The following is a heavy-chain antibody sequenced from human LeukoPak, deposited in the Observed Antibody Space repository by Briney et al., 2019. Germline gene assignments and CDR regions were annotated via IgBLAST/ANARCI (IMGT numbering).Heavy chain of an antibody. Sequence: PGGSLILACAPSGLPFSNSWMNWVRQAPDKGREWVGRIERRIDGGKKDYAAPVKGRFTISRDDSKNTLYLQINSLKTEDTAAYYCVSLSGSYDSAYNWFDPWGQGTLVTVSS. V-gene: IGHV3-15*04. CDR3: VSLSGSYDSAYNWFDP. D-gene: IGHD1-26*01. CDR2: IERRIDGGKK. J-gene: IGHJ5*02. CDR1: GLPFSNSW.